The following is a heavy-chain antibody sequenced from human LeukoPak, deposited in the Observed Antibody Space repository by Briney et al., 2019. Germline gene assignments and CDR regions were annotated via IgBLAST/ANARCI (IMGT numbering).Heavy chain of an antibody. CDR3: ARQNHYYYYMDV. Sequence: GESLKISCKTSGYVFIRHWIGWVRQVPGKGLEWMGVIHPEDSYARYNLAFEGQVTLSVDESTTTAYLQLNSLKASDTAIYYCARQNHYYYYMDVWGRGTTVTVSS. CDR1: GYVFIRHW. CDR2: IHPEDSYA. J-gene: IGHJ6*03. V-gene: IGHV5-51*01.